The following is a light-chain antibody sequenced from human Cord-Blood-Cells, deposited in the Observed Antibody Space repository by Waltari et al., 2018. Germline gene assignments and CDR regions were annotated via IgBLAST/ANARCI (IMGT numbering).Light chain of an antibody. V-gene: IGLV2-14*01. Sequence: QSALTQPAPVSGSPGQSLTISRTGTRRDVGGNNYAPWYQQHPDKPPKPMLYAVSNRPSGVSSRFSGSKSGNTASLTSSGLQAEDEADYYCSSYTSSSHVVFGGGTKLTVL. CDR2: AVS. CDR3: SSYTSSSHVV. CDR1: RRDVGGNNY. J-gene: IGLJ2*01.